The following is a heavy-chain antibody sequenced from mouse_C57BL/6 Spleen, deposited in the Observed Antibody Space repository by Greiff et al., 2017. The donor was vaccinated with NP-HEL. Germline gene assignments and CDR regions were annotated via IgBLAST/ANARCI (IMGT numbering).Heavy chain of an antibody. Sequence: QVQLQQPGAELVKPGASVKLSCKASGYTFTSYWMQWVKQRPGQGLEWIGEIDPSDSYTNSNQKFKGKATLTVDTSSSTAYMQRSSLTSEDSAVYYCARFDYYGSSPGYFDYWGQGTTLTVSS. V-gene: IGHV1-50*01. CDR1: GYTFTSYW. CDR2: IDPSDSYT. D-gene: IGHD1-1*01. J-gene: IGHJ2*01. CDR3: ARFDYYGSSPGYFDY.